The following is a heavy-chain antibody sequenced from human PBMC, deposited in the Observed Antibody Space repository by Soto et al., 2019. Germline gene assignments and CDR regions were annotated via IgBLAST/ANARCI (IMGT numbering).Heavy chain of an antibody. V-gene: IGHV3-33*01. Sequence: PGGSLRLSCAASGFTFSSYGMHWVRQAPGKGLEWVAVIWYDGSNKYYADSVKGRFTISRDNSKNTLYLQMNSLRAEDTAVYYCARDIVATISDWFDPWGQGTLVTVSS. J-gene: IGHJ5*02. D-gene: IGHD5-12*01. CDR2: IWYDGSNK. CDR3: ARDIVATISDWFDP. CDR1: GFTFSSYG.